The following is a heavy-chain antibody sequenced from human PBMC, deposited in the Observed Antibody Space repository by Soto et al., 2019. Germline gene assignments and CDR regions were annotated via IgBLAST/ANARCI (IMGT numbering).Heavy chain of an antibody. CDR1: GFTFDDYA. J-gene: IGHJ4*02. Sequence: GGSLRLSCTTSGFTFDDYAMSWVRQAPGKGLEWVGFIRSKPYGGTTEYAASVKGRFSISRDNSKSIAYLQMNSLKTEDTAVYYCTRQQLFFDYWGQGTQVTVSS. CDR3: TRQQLFFDY. CDR2: IRSKPYGGTT. V-gene: IGHV3-49*04. D-gene: IGHD6-13*01.